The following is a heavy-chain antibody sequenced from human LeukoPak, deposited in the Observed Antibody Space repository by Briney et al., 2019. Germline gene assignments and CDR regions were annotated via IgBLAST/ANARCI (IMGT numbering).Heavy chain of an antibody. CDR1: GFTFDDYA. CDR2: ISWNSGSI. CDR3: AKVWTMVRGVVGAFDI. D-gene: IGHD3-10*01. J-gene: IGHJ3*02. V-gene: IGHV3-9*01. Sequence: GRSLRLSCAASGFTFDDYAMHWVRHAPGKGLEWVSGISWNSGSIVYADSVKGRFTISRDNAKNSLYLQMNSLRAEDTALYYCAKVWTMVRGVVGAFDIWGQGTMVTVSS.